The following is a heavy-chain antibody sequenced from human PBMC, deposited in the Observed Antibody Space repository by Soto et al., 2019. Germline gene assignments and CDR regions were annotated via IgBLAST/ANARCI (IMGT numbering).Heavy chain of an antibody. CDR1: GFSFSSYS. CDR2: ISGSGGST. J-gene: IGHJ3*02. CDR3: AKDFRFLRLGAFDI. V-gene: IGHV3-23*01. D-gene: IGHD5-12*01. Sequence: GGSLRLSCEGSGFSFSSYSMSWVRQAPGKGLEWVSAISGSGGSTYYADSVKGRFTISRDNSKNTLYLQMNSLRAEDTAVYYCAKDFRFLRLGAFDIWGQGTMVTVSS.